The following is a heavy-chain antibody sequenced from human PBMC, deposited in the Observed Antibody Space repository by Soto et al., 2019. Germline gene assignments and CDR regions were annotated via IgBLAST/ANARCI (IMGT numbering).Heavy chain of an antibody. J-gene: IGHJ4*02. CDR3: AREKRPNYYDSSGYFPDY. D-gene: IGHD3-22*01. V-gene: IGHV4-39*07. CDR1: GGSVSSNYYS. Sequence: PSETLSLTCTVSGGSVSSNYYSWGWIRQSPGKGLEWVGTIYSSEDTHYNPSLLSRVTISVDTSMSEFSLRLRSVTAADTAVYYCAREKRPNYYDSSGYFPDYWGQGTLVTVSS. CDR2: IYSSEDT.